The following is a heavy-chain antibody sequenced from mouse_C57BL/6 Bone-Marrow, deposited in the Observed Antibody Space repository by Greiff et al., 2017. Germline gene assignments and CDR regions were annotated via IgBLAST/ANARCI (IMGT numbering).Heavy chain of an antibody. V-gene: IGHV1-81*01. J-gene: IGHJ1*03. Sequence: VQLQQSGAELARPGASVKLSCKASGYTFTSYGISWVKQRTGQGLEWIGEIYPRSGYTYYNEKFKGKATLTADKSSSTAYMQLRSLTSEDSAVYYCARGEAEVAADWYFDVWGTGTTVTVSS. CDR2: IYPRSGYT. CDR1: GYTFTSYG. CDR3: ARGEAEVAADWYFDV. D-gene: IGHD1-1*01.